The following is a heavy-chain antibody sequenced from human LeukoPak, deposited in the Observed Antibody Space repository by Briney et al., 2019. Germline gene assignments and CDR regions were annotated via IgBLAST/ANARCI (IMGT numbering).Heavy chain of an antibody. D-gene: IGHD3-10*01. Sequence: PGGSLRLSCAASGFTFGNTWMHWVRQAPGKGLEWVALINNDGSTTYYADSVKGRFTISRDNAKNTVYLQMNSLRAEDTAVYYCAVGGTYGSGSWGQGTLVTVSS. V-gene: IGHV3-74*01. CDR1: GFTFGNTW. CDR3: AVGGTYGSGS. CDR2: INNDGSTT. J-gene: IGHJ4*02.